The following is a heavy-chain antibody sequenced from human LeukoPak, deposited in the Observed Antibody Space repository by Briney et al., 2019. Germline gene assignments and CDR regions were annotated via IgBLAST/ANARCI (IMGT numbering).Heavy chain of an antibody. CDR1: GFTFSSYA. J-gene: IGHJ6*03. CDR3: AKGYYYYYYMDV. V-gene: IGHV3-23*01. Sequence: GGSLRLSCAASGFTFSSYAMSWVRQAPGKGLEGVSAISGSGGSTYYADSVKGRFTISRDNSKNTLYLQMNSLRAEDTAVYYCAKGYYYYYYMDVWGKGTAVTVSS. CDR2: ISGSGGST.